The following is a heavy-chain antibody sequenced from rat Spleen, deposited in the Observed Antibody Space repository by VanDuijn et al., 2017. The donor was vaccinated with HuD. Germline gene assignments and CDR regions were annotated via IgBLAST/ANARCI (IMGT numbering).Heavy chain of an antibody. J-gene: IGHJ2*01. D-gene: IGHD1-2*01. CDR1: GFSLTNYN. V-gene: IGHV2-30*01. CDR3: AREYYSSPDY. Sequence: QVQLKESGPGLVQPSQTLSLTCTVSGFSLTNYNVHWVRQTSGKGLEWMGVMWSGGITDYNSALKSRLSISRDTSKNQVFLKMNSLQTEDTATYYCAREYYSSPDYWGQGVMVTVSS. CDR2: MWSGGIT.